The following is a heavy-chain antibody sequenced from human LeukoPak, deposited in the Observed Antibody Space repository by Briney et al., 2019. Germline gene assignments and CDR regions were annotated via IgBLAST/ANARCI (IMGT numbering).Heavy chain of an antibody. CDR1: GYTLTELS. Sequence: GASVKVSCKVSGYTLTELSMHWVRQAPGKGLEWMGGFDPEDGETIYAQKFQGRVTMTEDTSTDTAYMELSSLRSEDTAVYCCATILGYYDSSGYYLEYFQHWGQGTLVTVSS. CDR3: ATILGYYDSSGYYLEYFQH. V-gene: IGHV1-24*01. J-gene: IGHJ1*01. D-gene: IGHD3-22*01. CDR2: FDPEDGET.